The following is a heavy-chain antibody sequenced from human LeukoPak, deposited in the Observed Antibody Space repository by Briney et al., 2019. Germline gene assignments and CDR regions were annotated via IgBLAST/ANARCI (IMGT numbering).Heavy chain of an antibody. Sequence: GGSLRLSCAASGFTFDDYAMHWVRQAPGKGLEWVSGISWNSGSMGYADSVKGRFTISRDNAKNSLYLQMNSLRAEDTALYYCAKDAMYSSGWFDYWGQGTPATVSS. D-gene: IGHD6-19*01. CDR1: GFTFDDYA. CDR3: AKDAMYSSGWFDY. V-gene: IGHV3-9*01. CDR2: ISWNSGSM. J-gene: IGHJ4*02.